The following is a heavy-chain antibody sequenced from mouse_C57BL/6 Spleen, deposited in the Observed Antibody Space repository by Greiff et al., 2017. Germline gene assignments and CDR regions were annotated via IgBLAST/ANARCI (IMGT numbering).Heavy chain of an antibody. Sequence: VQLQQSGAELVRPGSSVKLSCKASGYTFTSYWMNWVKQRPIQGLEWIGNIDPSDSETHYNQKFKDKATLTVDKSSSTAYMQLSILASEDSAVYYCARMCGSYSWFAYWGQGTLVTVSA. CDR2: IDPSDSET. CDR1: GYTFTSYW. D-gene: IGHD1-1*02. V-gene: IGHV1-52*01. CDR3: ARMCGSYSWFAY. J-gene: IGHJ3*01.